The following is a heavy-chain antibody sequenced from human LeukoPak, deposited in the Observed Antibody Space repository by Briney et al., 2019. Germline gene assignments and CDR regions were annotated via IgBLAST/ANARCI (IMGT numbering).Heavy chain of an antibody. D-gene: IGHD6-6*01. CDR3: ARFSSSAFDI. J-gene: IGHJ3*02. CDR2: IYTSGST. Sequence: SETLSLTCTVSGGSINSGSYYWSWIRQPAGKGLEWIGRIYTSGSTSYNPSLKSRVTISVDTSKNQFSLKLSSVTAADTAVYYCARFSSSAFDIWGQETMVTVSS. CDR1: GGSINSGSYY. V-gene: IGHV4-61*02.